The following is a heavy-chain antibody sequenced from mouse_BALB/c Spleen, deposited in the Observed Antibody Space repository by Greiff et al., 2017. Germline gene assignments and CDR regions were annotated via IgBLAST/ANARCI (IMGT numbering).Heavy chain of an antibody. CDR3: ARGGYYGSSHYFDY. V-gene: IGHV1-4*02. J-gene: IGHJ2*01. D-gene: IGHD1-1*01. CDR1: GYTFTSYT. CDR2: INPSSGYT. Sequence: QVQLQQSAAELARPGASVKMSCKASGYTFTSYTMHWVKQRPGQGLEWIGYINPSSGYTEYNQKFKDKTTLTADKSSSTAYMQLSSLTSEDSAVYYCARGGYYGSSHYFDYWGQGTTLTVSS.